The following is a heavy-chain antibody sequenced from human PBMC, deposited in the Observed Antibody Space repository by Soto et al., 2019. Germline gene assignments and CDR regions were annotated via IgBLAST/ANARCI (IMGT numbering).Heavy chain of an antibody. CDR2: VNGNSGDT. J-gene: IGHJ4*02. V-gene: IGHV1-2*02. D-gene: IGHD4-17*01. Sequence: QVQLVQSGAEVKEPGASVKVSCKAPGYSFTGYSIHWVRQAHGQGLEWMGWVNGNSGDTMYSQRFQGRVTMTRDTSTSAAYMELSRLTSDDTAVFYCARVRWGTVDYGGLIDNWGQGTLVTVSS. CDR3: ARVRWGTVDYGGLIDN. CDR1: GYSFTGYS.